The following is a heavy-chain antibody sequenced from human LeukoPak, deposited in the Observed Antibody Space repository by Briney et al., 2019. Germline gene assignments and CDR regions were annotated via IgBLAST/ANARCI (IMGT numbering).Heavy chain of an antibody. CDR3: ARNRGDPSYFDY. J-gene: IGHJ4*02. Sequence: PGGSLRLSCTASGFTFNGCSMNWVRQPPGKGLEWVSSISTSSSYIYYADSVKGRFTNSRHNPKNSLYLQMNSLRAEDTAVYYCARNRGDPSYFDYWGQGTLVTVSS. CDR2: ISTSSSYI. CDR1: GFTFNGCS. D-gene: IGHD4-17*01. V-gene: IGHV3-21*01.